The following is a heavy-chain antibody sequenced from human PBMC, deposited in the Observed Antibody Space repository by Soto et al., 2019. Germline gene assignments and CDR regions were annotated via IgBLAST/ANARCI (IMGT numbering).Heavy chain of an antibody. D-gene: IGHD3-22*01. CDR2: IYTSGST. CDR3: ARGPYDSSGYPFGFDY. CDR1: GGSISSYY. Sequence: SETLSLTCTVSGGSISSYYWSWIRQPAGKGLEWIGRIYTSGSTNYNPSLKSRVTMSVDTSKNQFSLKLSSVTAADTPVYYCARGPYDSSGYPFGFDYWGQGTLVTVSS. V-gene: IGHV4-4*07. J-gene: IGHJ4*02.